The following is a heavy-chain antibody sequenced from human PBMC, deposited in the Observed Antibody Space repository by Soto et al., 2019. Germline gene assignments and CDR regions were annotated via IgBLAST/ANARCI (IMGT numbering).Heavy chain of an antibody. CDR2: IDPSDSYT. Sequence: GESLKISCKASGYSFTSYWINWVRQMPGKGLEWMGRIDPSDSYTNYSPSFQGHVTISTDRSISTAYLQWSSLRATDTVMYYCSTADGNGFDYWGQGTLVTSPQ. CDR1: GYSFTSYW. J-gene: IGHJ4*02. CDR3: STADGNGFDY. V-gene: IGHV5-10-1*01. D-gene: IGHD2-8*01.